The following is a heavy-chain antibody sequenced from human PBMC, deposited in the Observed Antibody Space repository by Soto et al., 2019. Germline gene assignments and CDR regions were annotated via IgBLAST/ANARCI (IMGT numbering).Heavy chain of an antibody. CDR1: GYTFTSYA. CDR3: ARDLSGFGP. Sequence: QVQLVQSGAEERKPGASVKVSCKSSGYTFTSYAMHWVRQAPGQRLEWMGWINAGNGNTKYSQKFQGRVTITRDTSANTAYMELSSLRTEDTAVYYCARDLSGFGPWCQGPLVTVSS. V-gene: IGHV1-3*05. J-gene: IGHJ5*02. CDR2: INAGNGNT.